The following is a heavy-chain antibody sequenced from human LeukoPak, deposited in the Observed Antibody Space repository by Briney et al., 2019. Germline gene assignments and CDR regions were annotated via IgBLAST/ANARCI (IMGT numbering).Heavy chain of an antibody. CDR1: GFTFSSYA. D-gene: IGHD2-2*01. Sequence: GGSLRLSCAASGFTFSSYAMHWVGQAPGKGLEWVAVISYDGSNKYYADSVKGRFTISRDNSKNTLYLQMNSLRAEDTAVYYCAGSSTSGGLDPWGQGTLVTVSS. CDR3: AGSSTSGGLDP. J-gene: IGHJ5*02. V-gene: IGHV3-30*01. CDR2: ISYDGSNK.